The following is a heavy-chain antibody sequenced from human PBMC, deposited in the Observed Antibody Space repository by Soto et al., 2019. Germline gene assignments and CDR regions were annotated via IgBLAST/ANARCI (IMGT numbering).Heavy chain of an antibody. CDR3: AEQGLGGSGWYFYAFDI. D-gene: IGHD6-19*01. J-gene: IGHJ3*02. CDR1: GFTFSSYA. CDR2: ISGSGGST. Sequence: GGSLRLSCAASGFTFSSYAMSWVRQAPGKGLEWVSAISGSGGSTYYADSVKGRFTISRDNSKNTLYLQMNSLRAEDTAVYYCAEQGLGGSGWYFYAFDIRGQGTMVTVSS. V-gene: IGHV3-23*01.